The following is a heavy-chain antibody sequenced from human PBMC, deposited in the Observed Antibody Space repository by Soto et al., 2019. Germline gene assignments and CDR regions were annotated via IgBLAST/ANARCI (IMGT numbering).Heavy chain of an antibody. Sequence: ASVKVSCKASGYSFTNNGISWVRQAPGQGLEWMGWIGAYNGNTNYVKKFQGRVTMTTDTSTSTASMELRSLRSDDTAVYYCARVSYSGNWFVHSVAGPNWFDPWG. J-gene: IGHJ5*02. D-gene: IGHD6-13*01. CDR1: GYSFTNNG. V-gene: IGHV1-18*01. CDR3: ARVSYSGNWFVHSVAGPNWFDP. CDR2: IGAYNGNT.